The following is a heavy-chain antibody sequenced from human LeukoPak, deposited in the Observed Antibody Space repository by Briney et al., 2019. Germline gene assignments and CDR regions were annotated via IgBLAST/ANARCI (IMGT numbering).Heavy chain of an antibody. CDR1: GFTFSNYE. CDR2: ISESGSLI. Sequence: GGSLRLSCAASGFTFSNYEMNWVRQAPGKGLEWVAYISESGSLIYYADSVMGRFTISRDNSKNSLFLQMSSLRGEDTAVYYCARDSGSGTTGNEFEYWGQGTLVSVSS. J-gene: IGHJ4*02. CDR3: ARDSGSGTTGNEFEY. V-gene: IGHV3-48*03. D-gene: IGHD1-1*01.